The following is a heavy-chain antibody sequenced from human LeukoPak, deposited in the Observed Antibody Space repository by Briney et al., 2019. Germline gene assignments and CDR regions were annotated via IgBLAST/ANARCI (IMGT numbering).Heavy chain of an antibody. CDR3: SPSRAAGGKTDY. CDR2: IYDNGDT. D-gene: IGHD3-16*01. V-gene: IGHV3-53*01. Sequence: GGSLRLSCAGAGFAVTTNHMTWVRQAPGKGLECVSIIYDNGDTFYEDSVRGRFTISRDISTNTVDLLMNSLRPEGTAVYYCSPSRAAGGKTDYWGQGTLVTVSS. J-gene: IGHJ4*02. CDR1: GFAVTTNH.